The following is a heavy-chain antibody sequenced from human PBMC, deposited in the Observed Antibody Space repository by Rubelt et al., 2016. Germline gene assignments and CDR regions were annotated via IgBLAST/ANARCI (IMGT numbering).Heavy chain of an antibody. D-gene: IGHD1-7*01. CDR3: ARDLPPFRRYNWNFPLDY. J-gene: IGHJ4*02. Sequence: QVQLVQSGAEVKKPGASVKVSCKASGYTFTSYGISWVRQAPGQGLEWMGWISAYNGNTNYAQKRQGRVTMTTDTSTSTDYMELRSLRSDDTAVYYCARDLPPFRRYNWNFPLDYWGQGTLVTVSS. CDR2: ISAYNGNT. CDR1: GYTFTSYG. V-gene: IGHV1-18*01.